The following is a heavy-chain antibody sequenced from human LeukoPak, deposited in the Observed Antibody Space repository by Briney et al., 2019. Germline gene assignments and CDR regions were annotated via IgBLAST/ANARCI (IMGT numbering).Heavy chain of an antibody. J-gene: IGHJ4*02. V-gene: IGHV1-18*01. CDR2: ISAYNGIT. CDR1: GYTFTSYG. Sequence: ASVKVSCKASGYTFTSYGISWVRQAPGQGLEWMGWISAYNGITNYAQKLQGRVTMTTDTSTSTAYMELRSLRSDDTAVYYCARGPYGGYYLYYFDYWGQGTLVTVSS. D-gene: IGHD3-22*01. CDR3: ARGPYGGYYLYYFDY.